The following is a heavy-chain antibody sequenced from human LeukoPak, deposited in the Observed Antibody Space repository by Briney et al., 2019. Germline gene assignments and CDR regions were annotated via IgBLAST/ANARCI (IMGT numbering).Heavy chain of an antibody. CDR3: AVSRGTY. V-gene: IGHV3-7*01. J-gene: IGHJ4*02. Sequence: GGSLRLSCAASGFTFSNYWMSWVRQAPGKGLEWVANIKQDGSEKYYVDSVKGRFTISRDNAKNSVYLQMNSLRAEDTAVYYCAVSRGTYWGQGILVTVSS. CDR1: GFTFSNYW. D-gene: IGHD1-1*01. CDR2: IKQDGSEK.